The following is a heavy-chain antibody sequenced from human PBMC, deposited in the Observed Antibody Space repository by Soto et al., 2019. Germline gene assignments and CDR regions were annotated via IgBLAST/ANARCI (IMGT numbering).Heavy chain of an antibody. CDR1: GFTFSSYA. CDR2: ISYDGSNK. CDR3: AKGYYDSSGYSPLFDY. D-gene: IGHD3-22*01. J-gene: IGHJ4*02. V-gene: IGHV3-30-3*01. Sequence: GSLRLSCAASGFTFSSYAMHWVRQAPAKGLEWVAVISYDGSNKYYADSVKGRFTISRDNSKNTLYLQMNSLRAEDTAEYYCAKGYYDSSGYSPLFDYWGQGTLVTVSS.